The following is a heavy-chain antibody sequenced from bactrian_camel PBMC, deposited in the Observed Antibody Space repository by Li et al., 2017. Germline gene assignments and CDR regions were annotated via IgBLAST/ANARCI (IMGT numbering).Heavy chain of an antibody. CDR3: AAGRHIKNIYT. D-gene: IGHD2*01. V-gene: IGHV3S53*01. CDR2: IYESGDT. CDR1: RSSVNNNA. Sequence: HVQLVESGGGSVQAGGSLRLACTASRSSVNNNAMGWYRQAPGMEREVVAFIYESGDTYYADSVKDRFAISRDAAKNTVYLQMNTLTPADTGMYVCAAGRHIKNIYTWGQGTQVTVS. J-gene: IGHJ6*01.